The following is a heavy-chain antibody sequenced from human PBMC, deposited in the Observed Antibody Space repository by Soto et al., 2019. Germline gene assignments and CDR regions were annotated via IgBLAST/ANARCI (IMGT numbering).Heavy chain of an antibody. D-gene: IGHD3-3*01. CDR2: ISGSGGST. V-gene: IGHV3-23*01. Sequence: HPGGSLRLSCAASGFTFSSYAMSWVRQAPGKGLEWVSAISGSGGSTYYADSVKGRFTISRDNSKNTLYLQMNSLRAEDTAVYFCAKKVAFGVVIVYFDYWGQGTLVTVSS. CDR3: AKKVAFGVVIVYFDY. CDR1: GFTFSSYA. J-gene: IGHJ4*02.